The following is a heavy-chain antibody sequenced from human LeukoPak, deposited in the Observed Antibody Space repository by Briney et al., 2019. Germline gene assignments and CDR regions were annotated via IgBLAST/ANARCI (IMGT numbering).Heavy chain of an antibody. CDR2: IYYSGST. CDR1: GGSISSGGYY. J-gene: IGHJ1*01. V-gene: IGHV4-39*07. CDR3: ARALRITMVRGAAEYFQH. Sequence: SQTLSLTCTVSGGSISSGGYYWSWIRQPPGKGLEWIGSIYYSGSTYYNPSLKSRVTISVDTSKNQFSLKLSSVTAADTAVYYCARALRITMVRGAAEYFQHWGQGTLVTVSS. D-gene: IGHD3-10*01.